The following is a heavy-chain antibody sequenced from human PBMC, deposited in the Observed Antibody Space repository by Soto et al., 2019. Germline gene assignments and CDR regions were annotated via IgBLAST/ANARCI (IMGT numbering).Heavy chain of an antibody. D-gene: IGHD3-22*01. CDR3: TRDKKTSDNPTVVTFDAFDT. J-gene: IGHJ3*02. CDR1: GGSFSGYY. Sequence: SETLSLTCAVYGGSFSGYYWTWIRQPPGTGLEWIGEINHSGSTNYNPSLKSRVTMSVDTSKNQFSLKLTSVTAADTAIYYCTRDKKTSDNPTVVTFDAFDTWGQGTMVTVSS. CDR2: INHSGST. V-gene: IGHV4-34*01.